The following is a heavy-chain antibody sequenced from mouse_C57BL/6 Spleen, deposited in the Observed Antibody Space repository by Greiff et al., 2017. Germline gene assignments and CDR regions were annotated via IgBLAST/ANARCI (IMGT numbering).Heavy chain of an antibody. CDR3: ARDGYSDY. Sequence: DVKLQESGPGLVKPSQSLSLTCSVTGYSITSGYYWNWIRQFPGNKLEWMGYISYDGSNNYNPSLKNRISITRDTSKNQFFLKLNSVTTEDTATYYCARDGYSDYWGQGTTLTVSS. CDR2: ISYDGSN. V-gene: IGHV3-6*01. J-gene: IGHJ2*01. CDR1: GYSITSGYY.